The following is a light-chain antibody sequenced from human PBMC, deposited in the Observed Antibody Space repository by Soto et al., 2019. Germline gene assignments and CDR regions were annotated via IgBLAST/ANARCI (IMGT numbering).Light chain of an antibody. J-gene: IGKJ2*01. CDR2: AAS. V-gene: IGKV1-39*01. CDR3: QQSLSTPYT. CDR1: QTISTY. Sequence: DIQMTQSPSSLSASVGDRVTITCRASQTISTYLNWYQQKQGKAPKLLIYAASSLQSGVPSRFSGSGSGTDFTLTISRLQPEDFATYYCQQSLSTPYTFGQGTKLEIK.